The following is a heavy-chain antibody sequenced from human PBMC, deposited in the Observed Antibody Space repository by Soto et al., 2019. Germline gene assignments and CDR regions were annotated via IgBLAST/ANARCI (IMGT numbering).Heavy chain of an antibody. V-gene: IGHV1-69*02. CDR3: AVSLWFGGSSPLYNWFDP. Sequence: QVQLVQSGAEVKKPGSSVKVSCKASGGTFSSYTISWVRQAPGQGLEWMGRIIPILGIANYAQKFQGRVTITADXXTXTXXMELSSLRSEDTAVYYCAVSLWFGGSSPLYNWFDPWGQGTLVTVSS. CDR1: GGTFSSYT. J-gene: IGHJ5*02. CDR2: IIPILGIA. D-gene: IGHD3-10*01.